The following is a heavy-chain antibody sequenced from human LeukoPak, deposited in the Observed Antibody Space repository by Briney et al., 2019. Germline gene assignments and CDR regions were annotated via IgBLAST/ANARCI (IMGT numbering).Heavy chain of an antibody. CDR1: GFTVSSNY. V-gene: IGHV3-66*01. J-gene: IGHJ4*02. Sequence: GGSLRLSCAASGFTVSSNYMTWVRQAPGKGLEWVSVINRGGGTYNADSVKVRFTISRDNSKNTLYLQMNSLRAEDTAVYYCARGGLYGDYGWGQGTLVTVSS. D-gene: IGHD4-17*01. CDR2: INRGGGT. CDR3: ARGGLYGDYG.